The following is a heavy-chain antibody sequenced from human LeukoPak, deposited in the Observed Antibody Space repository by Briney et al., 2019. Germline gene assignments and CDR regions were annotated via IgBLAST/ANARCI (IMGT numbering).Heavy chain of an antibody. Sequence: GGSLRLSCAASGFTFSDYYMSWIRQAPGKGLEWVSGISNSGGSTNDADSVKGRFTISRDNSKKTLYLQMNSLRAEDTAVYYCAKGVLMGDDAGLFDYWGQGTLVTVSS. CDR2: ISNSGGST. J-gene: IGHJ4*02. D-gene: IGHD3-16*01. V-gene: IGHV3-23*01. CDR1: GFTFSDYY. CDR3: AKGVLMGDDAGLFDY.